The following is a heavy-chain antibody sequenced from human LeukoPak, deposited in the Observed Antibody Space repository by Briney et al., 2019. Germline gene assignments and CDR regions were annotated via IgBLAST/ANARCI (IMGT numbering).Heavy chain of an antibody. CDR1: GYTFTGYY. V-gene: IGHV1-2*02. J-gene: IGHJ4*02. D-gene: IGHD3-22*01. CDR3: ARDSSGPRPDQLDY. Sequence: ASVTVSCKASGYTFTGYYMHWVRQAPGQGLEWMGWINPNSGGTNYAQKFQGRVTMTRDMSISTAYMELSRLRSDDTAVYYCARDSSGPRPDQLDYWGQGTLVTVSS. CDR2: INPNSGGT.